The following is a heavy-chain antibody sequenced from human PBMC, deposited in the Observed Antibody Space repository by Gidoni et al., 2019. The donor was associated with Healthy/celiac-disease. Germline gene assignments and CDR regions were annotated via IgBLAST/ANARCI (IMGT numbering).Heavy chain of an antibody. CDR2: IYHSGRT. CDR1: GGSISSSNW. J-gene: IGHJ5*02. Sequence: QVQLQESGPGLVKPSVTLSLPCAVSGGSISSSNWWSWVRQPPGKGLEWIGEIYHSGRTNYNPSLKSRVTISVDKSKNQFSLKLSSVTAADTAVYYCARAESSIVDWFDPWGQGTLVTVSS. D-gene: IGHD2-15*01. CDR3: ARAESSIVDWFDP. V-gene: IGHV4-4*02.